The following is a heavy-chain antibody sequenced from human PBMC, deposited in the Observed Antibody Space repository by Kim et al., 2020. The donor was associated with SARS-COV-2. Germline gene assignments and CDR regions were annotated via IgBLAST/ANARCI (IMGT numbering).Heavy chain of an antibody. J-gene: IGHJ4*02. CDR3: AKDRARDYNYATAGGGGFDY. V-gene: IGHV3-30*18. Sequence: GGSLRLSCAASGFTFNSYGMHWVRQAPGKGLEWVAVISYDGDDQYYADSVKGRFTISRDSSKNRLYLQMNSLRPEDTAVYYCAKDRARDYNYATAGGGGFDYWGQGTLVTVSS. CDR1: GFTFNSYG. D-gene: IGHD5-18*01. CDR2: ISYDGDDQ.